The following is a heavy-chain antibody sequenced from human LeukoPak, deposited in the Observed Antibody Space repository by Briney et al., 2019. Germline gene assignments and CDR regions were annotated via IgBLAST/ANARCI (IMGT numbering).Heavy chain of an antibody. J-gene: IGHJ6*03. V-gene: IGHV4-59*01. CDR2: ISYIWST. CDR3: AGSYHYYMDV. CDR1: GGSLSNYY. Sequence: SVTLSLTCTVSGGSLSNYYWSWIRQPPGKGLEWIRYISYIWSTKYNPSLKSRVTISEDTSKKQFSLKLSSVTAADTAVYYCAGSYHYYMDVWGKGTTVTVSS.